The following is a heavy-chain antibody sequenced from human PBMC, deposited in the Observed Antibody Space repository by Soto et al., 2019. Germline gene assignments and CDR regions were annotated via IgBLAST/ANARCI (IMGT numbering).Heavy chain of an antibody. CDR2: IYYSGST. CDR3: ARDSSWFDP. CDR1: GGSVSSGSYY. J-gene: IGHJ5*02. V-gene: IGHV4-61*01. Sequence: SETRSLTCTVSGGSVSSGSYYWSWIRQPPGKGLEWIGYIYYSGSTNYNPSLKSRVTIPVDTSKNQFSLKLSSVTAADTAVYYCARDSSWFDPWGQGTLVTVS.